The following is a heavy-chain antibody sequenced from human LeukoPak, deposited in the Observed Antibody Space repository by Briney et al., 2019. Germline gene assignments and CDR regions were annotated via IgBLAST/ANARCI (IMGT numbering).Heavy chain of an antibody. D-gene: IGHD2-21*02. Sequence: SETLSLTCTVSGGSISSSSYYWGWIRQPPGKGLEWIGSIYYSGCTYYNPPLKSRVTISVDTSKNQFSLKLSSVTAADTAVYYCARDYLTAADYWGRGTLVTVSS. CDR2: IYYSGCT. CDR1: GGSISSSSYY. J-gene: IGHJ4*02. CDR3: ARDYLTAADY. V-gene: IGHV4-39*07.